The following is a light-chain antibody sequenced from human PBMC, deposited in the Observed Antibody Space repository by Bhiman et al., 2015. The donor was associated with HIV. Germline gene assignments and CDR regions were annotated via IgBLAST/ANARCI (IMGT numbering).Light chain of an antibody. CDR2: NTD. CDR1: SSNIGGNT. CDR3: SAFAGRSYV. J-gene: IGLJ1*01. Sequence: QSVLTQPPSASGTPGQRVTISCSGSSSNIGGNTVNWYQQLPGSAPKLLIYNTDQRPSGVPDRFSGSKSGNTASLTVSGLHTEDEADYYCSAFAGRSYVFGTGTTVTVL. V-gene: IGLV1-44*01.